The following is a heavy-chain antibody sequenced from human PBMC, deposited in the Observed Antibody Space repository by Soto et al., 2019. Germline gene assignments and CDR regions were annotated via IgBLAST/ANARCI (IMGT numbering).Heavy chain of an antibody. Sequence: GGSLRLSCEASGFSFGTYDMDWVRQAPGKGLQWVAGISGSGDKKYYADSVKGRLTISRDSSKSTLFLQMSSLSAEDTAVYYCASRFCSGRSCGKYLQYWGQGTLVTVSS. V-gene: IGHV3-23*01. CDR1: GFSFGTYD. CDR2: ISGSGDKK. J-gene: IGHJ1*01. D-gene: IGHD2-15*01. CDR3: ASRFCSGRSCGKYLQY.